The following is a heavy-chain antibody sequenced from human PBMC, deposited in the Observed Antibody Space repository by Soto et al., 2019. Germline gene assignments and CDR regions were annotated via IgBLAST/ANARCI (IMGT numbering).Heavy chain of an antibody. CDR2: IKSDGSST. CDR1: GFTFSSYW. D-gene: IGHD2-2*01. Sequence: EVQLVESGGGLVQPGGSLRLSCAASGFTFSSYWMHWVRQAPGKGLVWVSRIKSDGSSTTYADSVKGRFTIYRDNAKNTLYLQMNSLRAEDTAVYYCARVETCSSTSCYSVFDYWGQGTLVTVSS. J-gene: IGHJ4*02. V-gene: IGHV3-74*03. CDR3: ARVETCSSTSCYSVFDY.